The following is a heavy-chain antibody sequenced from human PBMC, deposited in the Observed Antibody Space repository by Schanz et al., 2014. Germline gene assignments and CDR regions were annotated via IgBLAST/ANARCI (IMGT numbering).Heavy chain of an antibody. CDR2: IYYSGNT. V-gene: IGHV4-30-2*06. Sequence: LQLQESGSGLVEPSQTLSLTCGVSGGSISSGGYSWNWIRQSPGKGLEWIGYIYYSGNTYYNPSLKSRVTISVDRSKNQFSLRLDSVTAADTAVYYCALREKPYGPFAAWGQGALVTVSS. D-gene: IGHD3-10*01. CDR1: GGSISSGGYS. J-gene: IGHJ5*02. CDR3: ALREKPYGPFAA.